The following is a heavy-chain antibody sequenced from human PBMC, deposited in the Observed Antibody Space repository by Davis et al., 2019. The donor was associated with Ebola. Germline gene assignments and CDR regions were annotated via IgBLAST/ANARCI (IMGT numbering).Heavy chain of an antibody. Sequence: SLKISCAASGFTFGDYAMHWVRQAPGKGLEWVSGISWNSGGIAYADSVRGRFTISSDNAKNSLYLQMNSLRAEDTAFYYCAKDIVDWNHFYFDYWGQGTLVTVSS. D-gene: IGHD1-1*01. V-gene: IGHV3-9*01. J-gene: IGHJ4*02. CDR3: AKDIVDWNHFYFDY. CDR1: GFTFGDYA. CDR2: ISWNSGGI.